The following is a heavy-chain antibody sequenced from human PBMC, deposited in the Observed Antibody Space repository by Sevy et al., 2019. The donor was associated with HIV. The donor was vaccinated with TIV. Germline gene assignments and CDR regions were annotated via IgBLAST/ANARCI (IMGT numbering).Heavy chain of an antibody. CDR2: IYYSGST. CDR3: ARGAGGSPHAFDI. V-gene: IGHV4-59*01. J-gene: IGHJ3*02. Sequence: SETLSLTCTVSGGSISSYYWSWIRQPPGKGLEWIGYIYYSGSTNYNPSLKSRVTISVDTSKNQFSLKLSSVTAADTAVDYCARGAGGSPHAFDIWGQGTMVTVSS. CDR1: GGSISSYY. D-gene: IGHD3-16*01.